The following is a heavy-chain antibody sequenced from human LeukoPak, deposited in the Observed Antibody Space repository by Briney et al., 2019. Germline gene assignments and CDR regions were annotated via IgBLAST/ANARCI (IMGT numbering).Heavy chain of an antibody. CDR2: VYYSGST. V-gene: IGHV4-59*02. CDR3: ARIHRYCSGGACYVLDN. CDR1: GGSVSGYY. Sequence: SETLSLTCVVSGGSVSGYYWGWIRQPPGRGLEWIGYVYYSGSTNYNPSFKSRITISVDTSRNQFSLQLSFVTAADTAVYYCARIHRYCSGGACYVLDNWGQGTLVAVSS. D-gene: IGHD2-15*01. J-gene: IGHJ4*02.